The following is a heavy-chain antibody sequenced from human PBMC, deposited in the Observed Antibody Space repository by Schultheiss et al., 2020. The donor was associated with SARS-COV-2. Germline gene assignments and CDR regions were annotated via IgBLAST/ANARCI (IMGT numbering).Heavy chain of an antibody. V-gene: IGHV1-2*02. CDR1: GYTFTGYY. D-gene: IGHD1-26*01. Sequence: ASVKVSCKASGYTFTGYYMHWVRQAPGQGLEWMGWINPNSGGTNYAQKFQGRVTMTTDTSTSTAYMELSSLRSEDTAVYYCATKISGSQVVDYWGQGTLVTVSS. CDR2: INPNSGGT. J-gene: IGHJ4*02. CDR3: ATKISGSQVVDY.